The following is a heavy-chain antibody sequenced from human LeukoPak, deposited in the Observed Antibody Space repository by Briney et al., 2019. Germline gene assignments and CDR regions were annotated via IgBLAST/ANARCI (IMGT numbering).Heavy chain of an antibody. Sequence: ASVKVSCKASGYTFTSYGISWVRQAPGQGLEWMGWISAYNGNTNYAQKLQGRVTMTTDTSTSTAYMELRSLRSDDTAVYYCARDLYDILTGYSLRSDYWGQGTLVTVSS. J-gene: IGHJ4*02. CDR2: ISAYNGNT. CDR1: GYTFTSYG. V-gene: IGHV1-18*01. CDR3: ARDLYDILTGYSLRSDY. D-gene: IGHD3-9*01.